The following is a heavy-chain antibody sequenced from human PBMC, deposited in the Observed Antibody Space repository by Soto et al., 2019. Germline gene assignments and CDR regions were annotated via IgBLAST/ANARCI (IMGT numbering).Heavy chain of an antibody. V-gene: IGHV3-30*18. CDR1: GFTCSRYG. CDR3: AKSYYDISDGPDAFDI. CDR2: ISYDGSNK. D-gene: IGHD3-22*01. Sequence: PGGPLRLYCAASGFTCSRYGMHWVRQAPGKGREWVAVISYDGSNKYYADSVQGRFNISRDNSKNTLYLEMNSLRSEDTAVYYCAKSYYDISDGPDAFDIWGEGPTVPV. J-gene: IGHJ3*02.